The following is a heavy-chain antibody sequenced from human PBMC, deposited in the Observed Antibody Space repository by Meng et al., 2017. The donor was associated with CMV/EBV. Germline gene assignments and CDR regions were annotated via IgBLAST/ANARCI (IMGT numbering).Heavy chain of an antibody. CDR1: GYSISSGYY. V-gene: IGHV4-38-2*02. D-gene: IGHD2-21*02. CDR2: IYHSGST. CDR3: ASDKQDTTATFDY. Sequence: GSLRLSCTASGYSISSGYYWGWIRQPPGKGLEWIGSIYHSGSTYYNPSLKSRVTISVDTSKNQFSLKLSSVTAADTAVYYCASDKQDTTATFDYWGQGTLVTVSS. J-gene: IGHJ4*02.